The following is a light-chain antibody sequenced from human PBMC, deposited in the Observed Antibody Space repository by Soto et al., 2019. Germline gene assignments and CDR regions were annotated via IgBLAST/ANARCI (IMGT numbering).Light chain of an antibody. CDR1: QYIGSW. Sequence: DIQMTQSPSSLSASIGDRVTITCRASQYIGSWLTWYQQKPGKAPKSLIYAASNLRGGVPSRFSGSQSGTDFTLTISSLQPEDSAVYYCQQYTSNPLTFGGGTKVDIK. V-gene: IGKV1D-16*01. CDR2: AAS. J-gene: IGKJ4*01. CDR3: QQYTSNPLT.